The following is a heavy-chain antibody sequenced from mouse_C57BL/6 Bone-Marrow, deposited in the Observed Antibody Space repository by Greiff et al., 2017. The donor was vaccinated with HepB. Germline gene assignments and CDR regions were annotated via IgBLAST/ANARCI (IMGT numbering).Heavy chain of an antibody. CDR3: AGSLRHWYFGV. CDR2: IDPADSYT. D-gene: IGHD1-2*01. Sequence: QVQLQQPGPELVMPGASVKLSCKASGYTFTSYWMHWVKQRPGQGLEWIGEIDPADSYTNYNQKFKGKSTLTVDKSSSTAYMQLSSLTSEDSAVYYCAGSLRHWYFGVGGRGTAVTVTS. V-gene: IGHV1-69*01. CDR1: GYTFTSYW. J-gene: IGHJ1*03.